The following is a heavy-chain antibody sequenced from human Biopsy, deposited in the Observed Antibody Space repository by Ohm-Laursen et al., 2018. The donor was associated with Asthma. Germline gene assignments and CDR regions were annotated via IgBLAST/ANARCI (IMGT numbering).Heavy chain of an antibody. D-gene: IGHD1-20*01. V-gene: IGHV4-30-2*01. CDR1: GDSMRGSDYS. J-gene: IGHJ6*02. Sequence: TLSLTCNVSGDSMRGSDYSWGWIRQPPGKGLEWIGYMFHRGTTHYNPSLTSRVTISLDRSKNQFSLKLTSVTAADTAVYYCARITSANYYYGMDVWGQGTTVTVSS. CDR2: MFHRGTT. CDR3: ARITSANYYYGMDV.